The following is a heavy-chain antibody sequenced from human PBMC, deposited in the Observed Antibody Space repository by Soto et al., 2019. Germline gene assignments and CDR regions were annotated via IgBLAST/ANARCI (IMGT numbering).Heavy chain of an antibody. CDR3: ARDRPTDH. CDR1: GYTFDRYA. V-gene: IGHV1-18*01. Sequence: QVQLVQSGAEVKKPGASVTVSCKASGYTFDRYAMSWLRQAPGQGLEWLGWITGDRHEATYAQKFQGRVSLTRDRSTTTAYMELRSLRYDDTAVYYCARDRPTDHWGQGTLVTVSS. CDR2: ITGDRHEA. J-gene: IGHJ5*02.